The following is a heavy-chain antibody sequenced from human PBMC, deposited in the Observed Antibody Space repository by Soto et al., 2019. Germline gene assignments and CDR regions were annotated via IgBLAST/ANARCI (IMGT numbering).Heavy chain of an antibody. D-gene: IGHD2-15*01. CDR1: GFTFSNYA. V-gene: IGHV3-30-3*01. Sequence: QVQLVESGGGVVQPGRSLRLSCAASGFTFSNYAMYWVRQAPGKGLEWVAVISYDGNNKYYADSVKGRFTISRDNSKNTLYVQMNSLGAEDTAVYYCARAGCDGGTCYTLVGLRYGMDVWGQGTTVTVSS. CDR3: ARAGCDGGTCYTLVGLRYGMDV. J-gene: IGHJ6*02. CDR2: ISYDGNNK.